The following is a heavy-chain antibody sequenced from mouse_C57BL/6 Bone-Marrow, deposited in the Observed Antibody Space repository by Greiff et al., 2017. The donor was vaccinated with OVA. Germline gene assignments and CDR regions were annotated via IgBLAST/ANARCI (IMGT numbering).Heavy chain of an antibody. D-gene: IGHD1-1*01. CDR1: GFSLTSYG. Sequence: QVQLQQSGPGLVQPSQSLSITCTVSGFSLTSYGVHWVRQSPGKGLEWLGVIWSGGSTDYTAAFISRLSISTDNSKSQVFFKMNSLQADDTAIYYCAIITTVVATRAMDYWGQGTSVTVSS. CDR2: IWSGGST. V-gene: IGHV2-2*01. J-gene: IGHJ4*01. CDR3: AIITTVVATRAMDY.